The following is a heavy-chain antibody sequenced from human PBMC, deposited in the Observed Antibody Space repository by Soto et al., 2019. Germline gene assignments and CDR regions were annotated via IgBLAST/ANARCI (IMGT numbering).Heavy chain of an antibody. CDR3: AKSLVRAYVDAFFDH. CDR1: GFTFTSYA. Sequence: GGSLRLSCTASGFTFTSYAMSWVRQAPGEGLAWVSAIGSRGINTYYADSVKGRFTISRDDSKNTLYLQMNSLRAEDTALYYCAKSLVRAYVDAFFDHWRQGTLVTVSS. D-gene: IGHD1-26*01. J-gene: IGHJ4*02. CDR2: IGSRGINT. V-gene: IGHV3-23*01.